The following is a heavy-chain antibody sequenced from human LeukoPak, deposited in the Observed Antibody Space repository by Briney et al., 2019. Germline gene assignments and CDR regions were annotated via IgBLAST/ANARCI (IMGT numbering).Heavy chain of an antibody. J-gene: IGHJ4*02. Sequence: GGSLRLSCAASRFTFSNYAMSWVRQAPGKGLEWVSTISGSGGSTYYADSVKGRFTISRDSSKNTLHLQMNSLRAEDTAVYYCAKSAYYDSSGFYREYYFDYWGQGTLVTVSS. CDR3: AKSAYYDSSGFYREYYFDY. D-gene: IGHD3-22*01. CDR2: ISGSGGST. CDR1: RFTFSNYA. V-gene: IGHV3-23*01.